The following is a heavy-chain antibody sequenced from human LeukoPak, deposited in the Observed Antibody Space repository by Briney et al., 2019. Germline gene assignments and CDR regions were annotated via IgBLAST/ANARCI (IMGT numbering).Heavy chain of an antibody. CDR2: IYYSGST. CDR1: GGSISSYY. D-gene: IGHD6-6*01. J-gene: IGHJ5*02. V-gene: IGHV4-59*01. Sequence: SETLSLTCTVSGGSISSYYWSWIRQPPGKGLEWIGYIYYSGSTNYNPSLKSRVTISVDTSKNQFSLKLSSVTAADTAVYYCARSIAPRIFDPWGQGTLVTVSS. CDR3: ARSIAPRIFDP.